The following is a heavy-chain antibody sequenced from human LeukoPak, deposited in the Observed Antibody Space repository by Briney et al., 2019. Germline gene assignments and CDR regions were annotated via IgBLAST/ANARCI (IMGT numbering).Heavy chain of an antibody. V-gene: IGHV3-53*01. CDR3: AKNTQYSGYYDC. CDR2: IHSSGIT. D-gene: IGHD6-6*01. J-gene: IGHJ4*02. CDR1: GFTGSNNY. Sequence: GGSLRLSCAASGFTGSNNYVSWVRQAPGMGLEWVSAIHSSGITYYADSVKGRFTISRDNSKNTLYLQMNSLRAEDTAVYYCAKNTQYSGYYDCWGQGTLVAVSS.